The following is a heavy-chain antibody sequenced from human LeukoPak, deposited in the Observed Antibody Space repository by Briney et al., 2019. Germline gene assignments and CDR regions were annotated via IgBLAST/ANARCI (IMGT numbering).Heavy chain of an antibody. CDR1: GYTFTCKF. Sequence: ASVRVSFTSSGYTFTCKFIHWVRQAPGRGGEWMGWIDPNSGGTDYAQKFQGRVTITRDTSIATAYMDLSRLISDDTAVYYCARDREGLAYFDFWGQGTLVTVSS. J-gene: IGHJ4*02. CDR3: ARDREGLAYFDF. D-gene: IGHD3/OR15-3a*01. V-gene: IGHV1-2*02. CDR2: IDPNSGGT.